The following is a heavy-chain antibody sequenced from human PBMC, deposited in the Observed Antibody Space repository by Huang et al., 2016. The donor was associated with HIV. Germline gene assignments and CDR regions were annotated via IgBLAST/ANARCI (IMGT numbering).Heavy chain of an antibody. D-gene: IGHD4-4*01. Sequence: QVQLQQSGPGLVRPSGTLSLTCTVSGGSFSTYYWTWLRQPAGKGLEWIGRISTRGSPNYNTSLKSRVTMSVDTSKTQFSRTLNSVTAADTAVYYCARDPFDFSIGFPFDLWGRGTLVTVSS. CDR3: ARDPFDFSIGFPFDL. CDR2: ISTRGSP. V-gene: IGHV4-4*07. CDR1: GGSFSTYY. J-gene: IGHJ2*01.